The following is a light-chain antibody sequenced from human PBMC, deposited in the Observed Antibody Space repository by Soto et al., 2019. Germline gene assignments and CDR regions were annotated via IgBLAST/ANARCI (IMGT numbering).Light chain of an antibody. Sequence: EIVLTQSPGTLSLSPGERATLSCRASQSVSNNDLAWYQQKPGQAPRLLIYGASSRATGIPERFSGSGSGTDFTLTISRLEPEDFAVYYCKQWDTFGEGFKLEIK. V-gene: IGKV3-20*01. CDR3: KQWDT. CDR1: QSVSNND. J-gene: IGKJ2*01. CDR2: GAS.